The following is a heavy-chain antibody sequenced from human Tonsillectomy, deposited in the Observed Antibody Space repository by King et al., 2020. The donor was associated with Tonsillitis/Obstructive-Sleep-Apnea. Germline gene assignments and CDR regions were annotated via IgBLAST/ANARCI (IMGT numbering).Heavy chain of an antibody. Sequence: GQLVQSGAEVKKSGESLKISCKGSGYIFVNHWIGWVRQRPGKGLEWMGIIYPSDSDTRYSPSFQGQVTISADKSINTAYLQWNSLQASDTAMYYCARQRFYGDYIYPPHYWGQGTLVTVSS. J-gene: IGHJ4*02. CDR2: IYPSDSDT. V-gene: IGHV5-51*01. CDR1: GYIFVNHW. D-gene: IGHD4-17*01. CDR3: ARQRFYGDYIYPPHY.